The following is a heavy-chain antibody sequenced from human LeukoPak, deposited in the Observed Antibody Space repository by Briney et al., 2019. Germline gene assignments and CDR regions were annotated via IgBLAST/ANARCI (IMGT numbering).Heavy chain of an antibody. CDR2: INPASGGT. D-gene: IGHD3-10*01. Sequence: ASVKVSCKASGYIFSGFYMHWVRQAPGQGLEWMGWINPASGGTNYAQKFQGRVTMTRDTSITTAYMELSRLTSDDTAVYYCARGLELWFGEAGVGWFAPWGQGTLVTVSS. J-gene: IGHJ5*02. V-gene: IGHV1-2*02. CDR3: ARGLELWFGEAGVGWFAP. CDR1: GYIFSGFY.